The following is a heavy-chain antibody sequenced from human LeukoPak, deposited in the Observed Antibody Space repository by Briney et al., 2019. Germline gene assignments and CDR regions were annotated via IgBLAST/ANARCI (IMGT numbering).Heavy chain of an antibody. V-gene: IGHV3-53*01. CDR3: ARADGYSSWFVH. Sequence: GGSLRLSCAASGFTVRSNYMTWVRQAPGKGLEWVSVMYSGDSTYYDDSVKGRFTISRDNSKNTLDPQMNSLRDEDTGVYYCARADGYSSWFVHWGQGTLVTVSS. J-gene: IGHJ5*02. CDR2: MYSGDST. CDR1: GFTVRSNY. D-gene: IGHD5-18*01.